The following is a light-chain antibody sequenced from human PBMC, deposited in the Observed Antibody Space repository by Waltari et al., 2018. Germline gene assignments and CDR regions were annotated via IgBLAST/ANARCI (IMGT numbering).Light chain of an antibody. CDR1: QGISTY. J-gene: IGKJ2*03. Sequence: DIQMTQSPSSLSASAGDTVTIPCRASQGISTYLNWYQQKPGKGPKRLIYGASSLGSGVPSRFSGSGSGTDFTLTISSLQPEDFATYYCLQYNSHPHSFGQGTKVEIK. CDR3: LQYNSHPHS. CDR2: GAS. V-gene: IGKV1-17*01.